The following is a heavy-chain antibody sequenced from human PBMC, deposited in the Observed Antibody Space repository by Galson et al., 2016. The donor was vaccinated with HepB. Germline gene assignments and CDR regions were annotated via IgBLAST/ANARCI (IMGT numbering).Heavy chain of an antibody. Sequence: SLRLSCAASGFTFSSYAMGWVRQAPGKGLEWVSAISGSGGSTYYADPVKGRFTISRDNSKNTLYLQMNSLRAEDTAVYYCAKDLGFLEWLFFDSYYYYGMDVWGQGTTVTVSS. D-gene: IGHD3-3*01. J-gene: IGHJ6*02. CDR3: AKDLGFLEWLFFDSYYYYGMDV. CDR1: GFTFSSYA. V-gene: IGHV3-23*01. CDR2: ISGSGGST.